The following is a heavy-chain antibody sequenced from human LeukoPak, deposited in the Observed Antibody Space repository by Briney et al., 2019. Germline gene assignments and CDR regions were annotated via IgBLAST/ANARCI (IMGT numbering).Heavy chain of an antibody. D-gene: IGHD5-24*01. CDR3: ASGVGMATIKH. CDR1: GGTFSSYA. Sequence: ASVKVSCKASGGTFSSYAVSWVRQAPGQGLEWMGGIIPIFGTANYAQKFQGRVTITTDESTSTAYMELSSLRSEDTAVYYCASGVGMATIKHWGQGTLVTVSS. CDR2: IIPIFGTA. J-gene: IGHJ1*01. V-gene: IGHV1-69*05.